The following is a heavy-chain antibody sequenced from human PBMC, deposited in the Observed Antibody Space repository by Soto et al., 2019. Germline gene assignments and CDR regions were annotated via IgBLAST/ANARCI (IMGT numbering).Heavy chain of an antibody. Sequence: ASVKVSCKASGYTFTSYDINWVRQATGQGLEWMGWMNPNSGNTGYGQKFQGRVTMTRNTSISTAYMELSSLRSEDTAVYYCARLNYDTSGSYYFKSYYYYGMDVWGQGTTVTVSS. D-gene: IGHD3-22*01. V-gene: IGHV1-8*01. J-gene: IGHJ6*02. CDR2: MNPNSGNT. CDR1: GYTFTSYD. CDR3: ARLNYDTSGSYYFKSYYYYGMDV.